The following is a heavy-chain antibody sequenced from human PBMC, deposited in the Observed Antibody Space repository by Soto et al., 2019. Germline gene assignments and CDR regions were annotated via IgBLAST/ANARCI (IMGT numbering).Heavy chain of an antibody. CDR1: GYTFTKYG. Sequence: VQLVQSGGEVRKPGASVTVSCRASGYTFTKYGISWVRQAPGQGVEWMGWISADNDNTNYAQNLQGRVTMPTDTATSTAYMQLRSLRSDDTAVYFCARGTSGYDYGLFDFWGQGTLVTVSS. V-gene: IGHV1-18*01. J-gene: IGHJ4*02. CDR2: ISADNDNT. CDR3: ARGTSGYDYGLFDF. D-gene: IGHD5-12*01.